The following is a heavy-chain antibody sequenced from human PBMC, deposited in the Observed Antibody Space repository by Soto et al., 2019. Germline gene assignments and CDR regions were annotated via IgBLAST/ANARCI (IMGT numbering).Heavy chain of an antibody. CDR3: ASSSPGIAAAGTTGVYDY. J-gene: IGHJ4*02. CDR2: IYYSGST. Sequence: QVQLQESGPGLVKPSQTLSLTCTVSGGSISSGGYYWSWIRQHPGKGLEGIGYIYYSGSTYYNPSLKSRVTISVDTSKNQFSLKLSSVTAAETAVYYCASSSPGIAAAGTTGVYDYWGQGTLVTVSS. D-gene: IGHD6-13*01. CDR1: GGSISSGGYY. V-gene: IGHV4-31*03.